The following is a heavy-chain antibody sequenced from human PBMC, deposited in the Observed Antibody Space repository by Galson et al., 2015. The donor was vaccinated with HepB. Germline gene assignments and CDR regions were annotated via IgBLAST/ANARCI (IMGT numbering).Heavy chain of an antibody. CDR2: IYYSGST. D-gene: IGHD3-16*02. CDR1: GGSISGGGYY. J-gene: IGHJ6*02. V-gene: IGHV4-31*03. Sequence: TLSLTCTVSGGSISGGGYYWSWIRQHPGKGLEWIGYIYYSGSTYYNPSLKSRVTISVDTSKNQFSLKLSSVTAADTAVYYCARVRKSSYYYYGMDVWGQGTTVTVSS. CDR3: ARVRKSSYYYYGMDV.